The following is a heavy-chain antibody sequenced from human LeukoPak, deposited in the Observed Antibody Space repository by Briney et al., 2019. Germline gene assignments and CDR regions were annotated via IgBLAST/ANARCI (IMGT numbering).Heavy chain of an antibody. CDR3: ARGISSRAFDP. V-gene: IGHV6-1*01. CDR1: GDSVPSDSVA. Sequence: SQTLSLTCAISGDSVPSDSVAWIWIRQSPSRGLEWLGRTYYRSKWYNDYVVSVKSRIPINPDTSKNQFSLQLNSVTPEDTAVYYCARGISSRAFDPWGQGTLVTVSS. D-gene: IGHD3-3*02. CDR2: TYYRSKWYN. J-gene: IGHJ5*02.